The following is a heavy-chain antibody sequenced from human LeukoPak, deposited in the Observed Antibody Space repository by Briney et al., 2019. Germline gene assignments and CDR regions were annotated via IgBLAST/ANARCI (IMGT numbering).Heavy chain of an antibody. J-gene: IGHJ4*02. CDR1: GFTFSSYG. V-gene: IGHV3-30*02. CDR2: IRYDGSNK. D-gene: IGHD6-6*01. Sequence: PGGSLRLSCAASGFTFSSYGMHWVRQAPGKGLEWVAFIRYDGSNKYYADSVKSRFTISRDNSKNTLYLQMNGLRAEDTAVYYCAKEAARPTSGAPGYWGQGTLVTVSS. CDR3: AKEAARPTSGAPGY.